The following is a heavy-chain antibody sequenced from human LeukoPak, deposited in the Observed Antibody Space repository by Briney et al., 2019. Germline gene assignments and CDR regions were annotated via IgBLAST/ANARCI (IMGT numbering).Heavy chain of an antibody. V-gene: IGHV3-7*01. Sequence: GGSLRLSCEVSGFTFTDYWMNWVRQAPGKGREWVASIRQDRSEKTYVDSVKGRFTISRDNTKNSLSLQLNGLRAEDTAVYYCARDGTAAGLYFDLWGQGTLVTVSS. J-gene: IGHJ4*01. CDR1: GFTFTDYW. D-gene: IGHD6-13*01. CDR3: ARDGTAAGLYFDL. CDR2: IRQDRSEK.